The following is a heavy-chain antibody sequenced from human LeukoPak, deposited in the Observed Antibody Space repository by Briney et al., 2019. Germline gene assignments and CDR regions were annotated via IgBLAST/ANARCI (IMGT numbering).Heavy chain of an antibody. CDR3: TRDNAYMFDY. D-gene: IGHD2-2*01. V-gene: IGHV3-74*01. CDR2: INTDGTTT. J-gene: IGHJ4*02. CDR1: GFTFSSYW. Sequence: GGSLRLSCAASGFTFSSYWMNWVRQAPGKGLMWVSHINTDGTTTTYADSVRGRFTVSRDNAKNTLYLEMSRLRAGDTAVYFCTRDNAYMFDYWGQGTQVAVSS.